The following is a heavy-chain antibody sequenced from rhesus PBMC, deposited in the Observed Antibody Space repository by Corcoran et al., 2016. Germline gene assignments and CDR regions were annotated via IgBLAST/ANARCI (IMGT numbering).Heavy chain of an antibody. J-gene: IGHJ6*01. CDR1: GGSVSSSNW. Sequence: QVQLQESGPGLVKPSETLSLTCAVSGGSVSSSNWWSWLRQPPGKGLEWIGYIIGSSGSTYYNPSLKSRVTISTDTSKNQFSLKLSSVTAADTAVYYCARDRVPSHYGLDSWGQGVVVTVSS. CDR2: IIGSSGST. CDR3: ARDRVPSHYGLDS. V-gene: IGHV4-65*01.